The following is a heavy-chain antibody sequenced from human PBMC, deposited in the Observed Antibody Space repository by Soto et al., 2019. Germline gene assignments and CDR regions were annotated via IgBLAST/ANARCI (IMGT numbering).Heavy chain of an antibody. Sequence: QVQLVESGGGVVQPGRSLRLSCAASGFTFSSYGMHWVRQAPGKGLEWVAVISYDGSNKYYADSVKGRFTIARDNSKNARYLQMNSLRAENTAVYYCAKADYSSSWYYFDHWGQGTLVTVS. J-gene: IGHJ4*02. V-gene: IGHV3-30*18. CDR1: GFTFSSYG. CDR3: AKADYSSSWYYFDH. D-gene: IGHD6-13*01. CDR2: ISYDGSNK.